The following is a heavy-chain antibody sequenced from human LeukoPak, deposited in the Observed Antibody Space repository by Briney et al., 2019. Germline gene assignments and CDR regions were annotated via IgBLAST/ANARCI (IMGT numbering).Heavy chain of an antibody. D-gene: IGHD1-26*01. V-gene: IGHV3-33*05. J-gene: IGHJ4*02. Sequence: GGPLRHSRAASGFTFGSYGMHWVRPAPAQGLEWVAVISYDGSNKYYADSVKGRFTISRDNAKNTLYLQMNSLKAEDTAIYYCAREGGSYSNYFDYWGQGTLVTVSS. CDR1: GFTFGSYG. CDR3: AREGGSYSNYFDY. CDR2: ISYDGSNK.